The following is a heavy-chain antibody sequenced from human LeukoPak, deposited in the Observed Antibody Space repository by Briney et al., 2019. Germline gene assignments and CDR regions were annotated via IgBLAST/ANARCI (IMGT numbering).Heavy chain of an antibody. V-gene: IGHV4-59*08. D-gene: IGHD2-2*01. CDR3: ARTLPAGHFDY. J-gene: IGHJ4*02. CDR1: GGAIISHY. CDR2: IYSSGST. Sequence: PSQTLSLTCTVSGGAIISHYWSWIRQPPGKGLEWIGYIYSSGSTNYSPSLKSRITISIDTSKSQFSLRLSSVTAADTAVYYCARTLPAGHFDYWGQGALVTVSS.